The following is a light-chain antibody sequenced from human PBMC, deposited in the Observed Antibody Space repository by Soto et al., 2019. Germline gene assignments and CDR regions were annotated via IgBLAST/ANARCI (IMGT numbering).Light chain of an antibody. CDR2: AAS. CDR1: QGISRS. CDR3: QQADTFPIT. V-gene: IGKV1D-12*01. Sequence: DIQMTQSPSSVSASVGDRVTISCQASQGISRSLAWYQQKPGKAPKLLIYAASSLQSGAPSRFSGSGFGTEFTLTISSMQPEDSAIYYCQQADTFPITFGQGTRLEI. J-gene: IGKJ5*01.